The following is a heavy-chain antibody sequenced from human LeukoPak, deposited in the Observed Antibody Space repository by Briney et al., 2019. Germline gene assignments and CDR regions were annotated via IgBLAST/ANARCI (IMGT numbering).Heavy chain of an antibody. CDR2: ISGSGGST. J-gene: IGHJ4*02. CDR3: ARDPKSYDYVWGSYRFDY. Sequence: PGGSLRLSCAVSGFTFSSYAMSWVRQAPGKGLEWVSAISGSGGSTYYADSVKGRFTISRDNSKNTLYLQMNSLRAEDTAVYYCARDPKSYDYVWGSYRFDYWGQGTLVTVSS. D-gene: IGHD3-16*02. CDR1: GFTFSSYA. V-gene: IGHV3-23*01.